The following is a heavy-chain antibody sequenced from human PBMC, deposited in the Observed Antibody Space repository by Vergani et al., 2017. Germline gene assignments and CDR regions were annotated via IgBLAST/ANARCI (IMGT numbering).Heavy chain of an antibody. D-gene: IGHD2-15*01. V-gene: IGHV4-34*02. CDR3: ARTAMVVAATDY. CDR2: INHSGST. J-gene: IGHJ4*02. Sequence: QVHLQQWGAGLLKPSETLSLTCAVYGGSFSGYYWSWIRQPPGKGMEWIGEINHSGSTNYNPSLKSRVTISVDTSKNQFSLKLSSVAAADTAVYYCARTAMVVAATDYWGQGTLVTVSS. CDR1: GGSFSGYY.